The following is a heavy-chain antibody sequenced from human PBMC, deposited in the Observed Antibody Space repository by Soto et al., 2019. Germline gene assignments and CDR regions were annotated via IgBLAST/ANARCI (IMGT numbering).Heavy chain of an antibody. CDR2: FDPEDGET. V-gene: IGHV1-24*01. CDR1: GYTLTELS. D-gene: IGHD1-26*01. J-gene: IGHJ4*02. Sequence: ASVKVSCKVSGYTLTELSMHWVRQAPGKGLEWMGGFDPEDGETIYAQKFQGRVTMTRNTSISTAYMELSSLRSEDTAVYYCAREKVGATDYWGQGTLVTVSS. CDR3: AREKVGATDY.